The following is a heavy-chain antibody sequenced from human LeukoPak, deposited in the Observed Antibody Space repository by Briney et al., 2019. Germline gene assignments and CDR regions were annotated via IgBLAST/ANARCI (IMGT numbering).Heavy chain of an antibody. V-gene: IGHV3-30*18. CDR2: PSDDGRNK. D-gene: IGHD4-17*01. J-gene: IGHJ4*02. Sequence: GGSLRLSCAACGFSFISYGMHWVRQAPGKGLEWVGVPSDDGRNKRYADSVKGRFTISRDNSKDTLYLQMNSLRDEDTAVYYCAKRPSDYGDYVTYFDYWGQGTLVTVSS. CDR1: GFSFISYG. CDR3: AKRPSDYGDYVTYFDY.